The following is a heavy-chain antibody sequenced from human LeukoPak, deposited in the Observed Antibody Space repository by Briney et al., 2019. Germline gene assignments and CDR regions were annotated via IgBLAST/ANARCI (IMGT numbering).Heavy chain of an antibody. V-gene: IGHV3-43*02. CDR3: AKDLAGGRGWYYFDY. Sequence: PGGSLRLSCAASGFTFDDYAMHWVRQAPGKGLERVSLISGDGGSTYYADSVKGRFTISRDNSKNSLYLQMNSLRTEDTALYYCAKDLAGGRGWYYFDYWGQGTLVTVSS. D-gene: IGHD2-15*01. J-gene: IGHJ4*02. CDR2: ISGDGGST. CDR1: GFTFDDYA.